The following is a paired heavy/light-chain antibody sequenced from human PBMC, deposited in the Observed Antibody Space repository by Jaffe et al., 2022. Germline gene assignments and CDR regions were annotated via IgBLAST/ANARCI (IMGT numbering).Heavy chain of an antibody. CDR1: GFIFTGSW. Sequence: EVQLVESGGALVQPGGSLRLSCAASGFIFTGSWMHWVRQAPGKGLMWVSRISDDGSNTIYADSVKGRFTISRDDAKNTLFLLMDSLRAEDTAVYYCARFSGGGYDYWGQGTLVTVSS. D-gene: IGHD2-15*01. CDR2: ISDDGSNT. V-gene: IGHV3-74*01. J-gene: IGHJ4*02. CDR3: ARFSGGGYDY.
Light chain of an antibody. Sequence: EIVLTQSPATLSLSPGERATLSCRASQSVGRYLAWYQQKPGQAPRLLIYDASNRASGIPARFSGSGSGTDFTLTISSLEPEDFAVYYCQQRSNSYTFGQGTKLEIK. CDR1: QSVGRY. CDR3: QQRSNSYT. CDR2: DAS. V-gene: IGKV3-11*01. J-gene: IGKJ2*01.